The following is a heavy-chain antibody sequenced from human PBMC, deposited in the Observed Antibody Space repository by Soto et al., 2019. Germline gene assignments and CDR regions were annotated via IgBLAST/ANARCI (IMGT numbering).Heavy chain of an antibody. D-gene: IGHD3-9*01. J-gene: IGHJ4*02. V-gene: IGHV3-23*01. CDR3: ARGFATTGYLVDY. Sequence: SLRLSCAASGFTFSSYAMHWVRQAPGKGLQWVSAISGSGSSTKYADSVKGRFTISRDNSKSTLSLQMNSLRGEDTAVYFCARGFATTGYLVDYWGQGTLVTVSS. CDR1: GFTFSSYA. CDR2: ISGSGSST.